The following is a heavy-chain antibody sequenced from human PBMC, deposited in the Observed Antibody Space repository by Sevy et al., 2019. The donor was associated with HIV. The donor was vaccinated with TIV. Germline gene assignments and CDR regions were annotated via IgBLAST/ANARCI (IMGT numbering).Heavy chain of an antibody. Sequence: GSLRLSCAASGFSFSSYGMHWVRQAPGKGLEWMSYIQYDGSNKDHADSVKGRFTISRDNSKNTLYLQMNSLRVEDTAVFYCVKEGGGEGGDHWGQGTLVTVSS. V-gene: IGHV3-30*02. CDR3: VKEGGGEGGDH. CDR1: GFSFSSYG. D-gene: IGHD2-21*01. CDR2: IQYDGSNK. J-gene: IGHJ4*02.